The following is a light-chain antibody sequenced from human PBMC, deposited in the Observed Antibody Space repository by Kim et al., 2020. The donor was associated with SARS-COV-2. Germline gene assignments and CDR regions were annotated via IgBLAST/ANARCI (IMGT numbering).Light chain of an antibody. J-gene: IGLJ3*02. Sequence: ALGQPVTITCQGDSLGGGYASWFRQKSGQAPMLVIYGDKNRPSGIPDRFSGSGSGNTASLTITGAQAEDEADYYCNSRDSSGAHVLLGGGTRLTVL. CDR3: NSRDSSGAHVL. V-gene: IGLV3-19*01. CDR1: SLGGGY. CDR2: GDK.